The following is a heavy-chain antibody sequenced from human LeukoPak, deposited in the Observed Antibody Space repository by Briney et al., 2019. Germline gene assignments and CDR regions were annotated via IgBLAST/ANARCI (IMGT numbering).Heavy chain of an antibody. J-gene: IGHJ5*02. CDR3: ARDVTYHGGDWFDP. Sequence: GGSLRLSCAASEFTFSSYSMSWVRQAPGKGLEWVSYISSTASSIYYADSVKGRFTISRDNAKNSLYLQMNSLRAEDTAVYYCARDVTYHGGDWFDPWGQGTLVTVSS. V-gene: IGHV3-48*04. CDR2: ISSTASSI. CDR1: EFTFSSYS. D-gene: IGHD4-23*01.